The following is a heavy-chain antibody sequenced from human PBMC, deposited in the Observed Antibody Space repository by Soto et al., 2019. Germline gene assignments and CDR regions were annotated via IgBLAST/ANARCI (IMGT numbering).Heavy chain of an antibody. V-gene: IGHV3-23*01. CDR3: AKNPGYYYDSTGYHFDY. J-gene: IGHJ4*02. D-gene: IGHD3-22*01. CDR1: GFTFRTYA. Sequence: PGGSLRLSYAASGFTFRTYAMSWVRQAAGKGLEWVSSFSGSDGSTYYADSVKGRFTISRDNSKNTLYLQMNSLRAEDTAVYYCAKNPGYYYDSTGYHFDYWGQGTLVTVSS. CDR2: FSGSDGST.